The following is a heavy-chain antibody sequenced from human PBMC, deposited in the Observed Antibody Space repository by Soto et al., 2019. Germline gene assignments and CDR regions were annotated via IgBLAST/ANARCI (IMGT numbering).Heavy chain of an antibody. CDR3: ASASRSYYYYGMDV. V-gene: IGHV1-2*04. CDR1: GYTFTGYY. CDR2: INPNSGGT. J-gene: IGHJ6*02. Sequence: ASVKVSCKASGYTFTGYYMHWVRQAPGQGLEWMGWINPNSGGTNCAQKFQGWVTMTRDTSISTAYMELSRLRSDDTAVYYCASASRSYYYYGMDVWGQGTKVTVSS.